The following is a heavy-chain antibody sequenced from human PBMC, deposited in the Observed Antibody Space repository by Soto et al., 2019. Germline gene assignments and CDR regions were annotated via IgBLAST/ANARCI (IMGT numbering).Heavy chain of an antibody. CDR2: TYYRSKWYN. V-gene: IGHV6-1*01. J-gene: IGHJ4*02. D-gene: IGHD5-12*01. CDR1: GDSVSSNSAA. CDR3: ARGSEDGYNYWNYFDY. Sequence: SQTLSLTCAISGDSVSSNSAAWNSIRQSPSRDLEWLGRTYYRSKWYNDYAVSVKSRITINPDTSKNQFSLQLNSVTPEDTAVYYCARGSEDGYNYWNYFDYWGQGTLVTVSS.